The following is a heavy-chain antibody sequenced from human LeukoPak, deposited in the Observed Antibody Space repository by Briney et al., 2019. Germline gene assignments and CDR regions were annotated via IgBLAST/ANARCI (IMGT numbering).Heavy chain of an antibody. Sequence: RASVKVSCKASGYTFTGYYMHWVRQAPGQGLEWMGWINPNSGGTNYAQKFQGRVTMTRDTSISTAYMELSRLRSDDTAMYYCARDWAAMVRGVIDNWFDPWGQGTLVTVSS. CDR3: ARDWAAMVRGVIDNWFDP. D-gene: IGHD3-10*01. CDR2: INPNSGGT. V-gene: IGHV1-2*02. CDR1: GYTFTGYY. J-gene: IGHJ5*02.